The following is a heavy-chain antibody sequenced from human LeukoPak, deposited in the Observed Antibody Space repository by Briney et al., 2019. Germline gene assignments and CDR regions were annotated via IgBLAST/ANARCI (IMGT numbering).Heavy chain of an antibody. CDR2: INTNTGNP. J-gene: IGHJ6*03. CDR1: GYTFTKFA. Sequence: GASVKVSCKASGYTFTKFAMNWLRQAPGQGLEWMGWINTNTGNPTYAQGFTGRFVFSLDTPVSTAYLQISSLKAEDTAVYYCARDQSSSWSHYYYMDVWGKGTTVTVSS. D-gene: IGHD6-13*01. V-gene: IGHV7-4-1*02. CDR3: ARDQSSSWSHYYYMDV.